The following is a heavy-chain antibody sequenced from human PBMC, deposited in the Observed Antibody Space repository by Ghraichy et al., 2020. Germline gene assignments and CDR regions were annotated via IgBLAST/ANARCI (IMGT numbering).Heavy chain of an antibody. V-gene: IGHV3-23*01. CDR2: ISGSGGRT. J-gene: IGHJ4*02. CDR3: ANWGNRNTKNNLWVGPLDY. Sequence: GGSLRLSCAASGLTFSRHAMSWFRQAPGKGLEWVSGISGSGGRTDYADSVKGRFTISRDNSRNTLYLQMNSLRGEDTAVYYCANWGNRNTKNNLWVGPLDYWGQGTLVTVSS. D-gene: IGHD3-10*01. CDR1: GLTFSRHA.